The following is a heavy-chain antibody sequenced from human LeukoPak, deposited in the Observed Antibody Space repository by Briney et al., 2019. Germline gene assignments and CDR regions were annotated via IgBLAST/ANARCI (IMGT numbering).Heavy chain of an antibody. CDR3: ARDIRGDFVLGY. D-gene: IGHD2-21*02. V-gene: IGHV1-46*01. J-gene: IGHJ4*02. Sequence: GASVKVSCKASGYTFTSYYIHWVRQAPGQGLEWMGVINPRTGSTNYAQKFQGRVTMTRDTSTSTVYMEMNSLRSEDTAVYYCARDIRGDFVLGYWGQGTLVTVSS. CDR1: GYTFTSYY. CDR2: INPRTGST.